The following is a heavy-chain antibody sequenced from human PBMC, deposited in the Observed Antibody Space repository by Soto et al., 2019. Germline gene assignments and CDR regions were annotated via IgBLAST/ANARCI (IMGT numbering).Heavy chain of an antibody. CDR1: GFDFTTYY. J-gene: IGHJ5*02. CDR2: INPSGDYT. Sequence: ASVKASCKASGFDFTTYYMHWVRQAPGQGLEWMGIINPSGDYTHYAQKFQGRVAIIRDASTRTLYMELNSLRSDDTAVYYCAGVVDTTVGRLDPWGQGTLVTVYS. CDR3: AGVVDTTVGRLDP. D-gene: IGHD5-18*01. V-gene: IGHV1-46*01.